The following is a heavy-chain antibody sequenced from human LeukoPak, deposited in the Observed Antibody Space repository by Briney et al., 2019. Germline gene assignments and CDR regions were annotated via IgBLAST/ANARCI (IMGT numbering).Heavy chain of an antibody. D-gene: IGHD4-17*01. CDR2: IYYSGST. J-gene: IGHJ5*02. CDR3: ARQHDYGDYWFDP. Sequence: SETLSLTCTVSGGSISSGNYYWSWIRQPPGKGLEWIGYIYYSGSTYYNPSLKSRVTISVDTSKNQFSLKLSSVTAADTAVYYCARQHDYGDYWFDPWGQGTLVTVFS. CDR1: GGSISSGNYY. V-gene: IGHV4-30-4*08.